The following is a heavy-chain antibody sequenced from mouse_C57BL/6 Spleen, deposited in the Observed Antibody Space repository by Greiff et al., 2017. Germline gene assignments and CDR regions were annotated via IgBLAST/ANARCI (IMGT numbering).Heavy chain of an antibody. Sequence: QVQLQQSGPELVKPGASVKLSCKASGYTFTSYDINWVKQRPGQGLEWIGWTYPRDGSTKYNEKFKGKATLPVDTSSSTAYMELHSLTSEASAVSVCARNSYGSSYAMDYWGQGTSVTVSS. J-gene: IGHJ4*01. CDR1: GYTFTSYD. D-gene: IGHD1-1*01. CDR3: ARNSYGSSYAMDY. V-gene: IGHV1-85*01. CDR2: TYPRDGST.